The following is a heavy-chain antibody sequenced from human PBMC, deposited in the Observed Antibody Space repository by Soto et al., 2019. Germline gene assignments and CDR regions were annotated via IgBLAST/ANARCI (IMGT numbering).Heavy chain of an antibody. CDR2: IYYSGST. D-gene: IGHD2-2*02. CDR1: GGSISSYY. Sequence: SETLSLTCTVSGGSISSYYWSWIRQPPGKGLEWIRYIYYSGSTNYNPSLKSRVTISVDTSKNQFSLKLSSVTAADTAVYYCARVPAAISSSSWYFDYWGQGTLVTVSS. CDR3: ARVPAAISSSSWYFDY. J-gene: IGHJ4*02. V-gene: IGHV4-59*01.